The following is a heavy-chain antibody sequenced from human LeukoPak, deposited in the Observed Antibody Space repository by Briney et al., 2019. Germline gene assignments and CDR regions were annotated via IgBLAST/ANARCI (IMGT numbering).Heavy chain of an antibody. V-gene: IGHV4-31*03. CDR3: ARYFCGSSYCPGVNY. D-gene: IGHD2-15*01. CDR2: ISHSGNT. CDR1: GDSVTSNGFY. Sequence: SQTLSLTCTVSGDSVTSNGFYWTWIRHHPGGGLEWIGYISHSGNTYYNPSPNGRVTFSLDTSKSQFSLRLDSVTAADTAVYYCARYFCGSSYCPGVNYWGQGTLVTVSS. J-gene: IGHJ4*02.